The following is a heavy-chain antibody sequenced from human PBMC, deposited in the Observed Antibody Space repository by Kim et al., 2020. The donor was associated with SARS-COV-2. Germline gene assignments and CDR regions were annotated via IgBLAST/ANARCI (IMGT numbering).Heavy chain of an antibody. D-gene: IGHD2-2*01. Sequence: YAQKLQGRVTMTTDTSTSTAYMELRSLRSDDTAVYYCARGVVPAAISLDYWGQGTLVTVSS. V-gene: IGHV1-18*01. J-gene: IGHJ4*02. CDR3: ARGVVPAAISLDY.